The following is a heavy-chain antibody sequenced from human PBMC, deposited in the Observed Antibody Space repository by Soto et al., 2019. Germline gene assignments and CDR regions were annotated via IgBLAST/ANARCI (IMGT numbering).Heavy chain of an antibody. D-gene: IGHD3-10*01. CDR3: AHFFYGSGRSYYCGMDV. CDR1: GFSLSTSGVG. Sequence: SGPTLVNPTQTLTLTCTFSGFSLSTSGVGVGWIRQPPGKALEWLALIYWNDDKRYSPSLKSRLTITKDTSKNQVVLTVTNMDPVDTATYYCAHFFYGSGRSYYCGMDVWGQGTTVTVSS. J-gene: IGHJ6*02. V-gene: IGHV2-5*01. CDR2: IYWNDDK.